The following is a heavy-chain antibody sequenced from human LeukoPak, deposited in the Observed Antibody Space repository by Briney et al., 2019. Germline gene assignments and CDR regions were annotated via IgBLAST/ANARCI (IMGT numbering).Heavy chain of an antibody. V-gene: IGHV5-51*01. CDR2: ICPGDSET. J-gene: IGHJ4*02. CDR3: AKWLGSSWYY. D-gene: IGHD6-13*01. Sequence: GESLKISCKGSGYSFTSYWIGWVRQMPGKGLEWMGIICPGDSETRYSPSFQGQVTISADKSISTAYLQWSSLKASDPAIYYCAKWLGSSWYYWGQGTLVTVSS. CDR1: GYSFTSYW.